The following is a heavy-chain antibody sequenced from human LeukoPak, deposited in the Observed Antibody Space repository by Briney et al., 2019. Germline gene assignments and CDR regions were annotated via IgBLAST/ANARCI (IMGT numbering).Heavy chain of an antibody. CDR1: GYTFTGYY. CDR2: INPNSGGT. J-gene: IGHJ4*02. D-gene: IGHD6-6*01. CDR3: AREGAGLGSSTWSDFDY. V-gene: IGHV1-2*02. Sequence: ASVTVSCKASGYTFTGYYIHWVRQAPGQGLEWMGWINPNSGGTNYAQKFQGRVIMTRDTSISTAYMELSRLRSDDTAVYYCAREGAGLGSSTWSDFDYWGQGTLVTVSS.